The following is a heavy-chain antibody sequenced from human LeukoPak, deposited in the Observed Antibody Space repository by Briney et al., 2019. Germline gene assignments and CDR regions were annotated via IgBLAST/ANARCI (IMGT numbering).Heavy chain of an antibody. Sequence: GGSLRLSCAASGFTFSNAWMSWVRQAPGKGLEWVGRIKSKTDGGTTDYPAPVKGRFTISRDDSTNTVYLQMNSLKTEDTAMYYCSSGLIAVVPATTNDFWGQGTLVTVSS. V-gene: IGHV3-15*01. CDR3: SSGLIAVVPATTNDF. CDR1: GFTFSNAW. J-gene: IGHJ4*02. CDR2: IKSKTDGGTT. D-gene: IGHD2-2*01.